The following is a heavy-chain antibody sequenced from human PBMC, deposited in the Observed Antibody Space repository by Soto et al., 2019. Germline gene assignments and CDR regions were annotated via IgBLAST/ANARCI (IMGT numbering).Heavy chain of an antibody. CDR3: ARGGDYFDY. CDR1: GGSVSGGGYS. J-gene: IGHJ4*02. CDR2: IWLSGST. V-gene: IGHV4-30-2*01. Sequence: QLQLQESGSGLVKPSQTLSLTCGVSGGSVSGGGYSWSWIRQPPGKGLEWIGYIWLSGSTYYNPSLKGRVTISIDRSKDQFSLRLSSVTAADTAVYYCARGGDYFDYWGQGTLVTVS.